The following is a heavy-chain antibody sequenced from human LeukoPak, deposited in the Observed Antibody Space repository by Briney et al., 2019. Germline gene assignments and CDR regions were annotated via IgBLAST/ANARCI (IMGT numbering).Heavy chain of an antibody. J-gene: IGHJ4*02. Sequence: GGSLRLSCAASGFTFSSYWMHWVRQAPGKGLVWVSRINSDGTTTRYADSVKGRFTISRDSAKNTLYLQMNSLRAEDTAVYYCAKDRGDLPPYFDYWGQGTLVTVSS. CDR1: GFTFSSYW. D-gene: IGHD2-21*02. CDR2: INSDGTTT. V-gene: IGHV3-74*01. CDR3: AKDRGDLPPYFDY.